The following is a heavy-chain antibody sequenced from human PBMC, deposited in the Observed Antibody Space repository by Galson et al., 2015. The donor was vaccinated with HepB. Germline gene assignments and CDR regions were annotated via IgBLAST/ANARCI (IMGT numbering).Heavy chain of an antibody. D-gene: IGHD3-22*01. CDR1: GFTFSSYS. CDR2: ISSSSSYI. Sequence: SLRLSCAASGFTFSSYSMNWVRQAPGKGLEWVSSISSSSSYIYYADSVKGRFTISRDNAKNSLYLQMNSLRAEDTAVYYCASMIVVGIDYWGQGTLVTVSS. CDR3: ASMIVVGIDY. V-gene: IGHV3-21*01. J-gene: IGHJ4*02.